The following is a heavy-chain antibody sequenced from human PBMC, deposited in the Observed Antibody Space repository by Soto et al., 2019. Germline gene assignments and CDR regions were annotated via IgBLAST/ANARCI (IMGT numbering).Heavy chain of an antibody. CDR2: IYTSGST. D-gene: IGHD3-22*01. V-gene: IGHV4-4*07. CDR3: ARVSHYYDSSGYYYLFDY. J-gene: IGHJ4*02. Sequence: SETLSLTCTVSGGPISSYYWSWIRQPAGKGLEWIGRIYTSGSTNYNPSLKSRVTMSVDTSKNQFSLKLSSVTAADTAVYYCARVSHYYDSSGYYYLFDYWGQGTLVTVS. CDR1: GGPISSYY.